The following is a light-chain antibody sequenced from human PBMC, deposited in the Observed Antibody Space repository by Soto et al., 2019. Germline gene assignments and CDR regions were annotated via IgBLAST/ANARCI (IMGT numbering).Light chain of an antibody. V-gene: IGLV2-14*01. CDR3: SSSTSSTTLDVV. CDR2: EVT. J-gene: IGLJ2*01. CDR1: SSDVGGHNY. Sequence: QSALTQPASVSGSLGQSITISCTGTSSDVGGHNYVSLYQQHPGTAPKLMIYEVTNRPSGVSNRFSGSKSGNTASLTISGLQAEDEADYYCSSSTSSTTLDVVFGGGTKLTVL.